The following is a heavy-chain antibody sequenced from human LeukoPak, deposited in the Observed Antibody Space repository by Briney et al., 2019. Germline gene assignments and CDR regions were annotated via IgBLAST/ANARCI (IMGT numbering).Heavy chain of an antibody. CDR1: GGSISTYY. Sequence: PSETLSLTCSVSGGSISTYYWSWIRQPPGEGLEWIGYIYYSGSTNYNPSLKSRVTISVDTSRNQFSLKLNSVTAADTAIYYCARDRWFDPWGQGTLVTVSS. CDR3: ARDRWFDP. J-gene: IGHJ5*02. V-gene: IGHV4-59*01. CDR2: IYYSGST.